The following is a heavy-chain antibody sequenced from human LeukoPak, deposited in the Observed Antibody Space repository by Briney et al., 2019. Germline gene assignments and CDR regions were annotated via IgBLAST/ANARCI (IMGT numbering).Heavy chain of an antibody. CDR1: GFTFSSYA. J-gene: IGHJ4*02. Sequence: GGSLRLSCEASGFTFSSYAMNWVRQVPGKGLEWVSTISGSAGSTYYAASVKGRFTISRDNSKNTLYLQMNSLRAEDTAVHYCAKAGGGEPDYWGQGTLVTVSS. D-gene: IGHD1-14*01. V-gene: IGHV3-23*01. CDR2: ISGSAGST. CDR3: AKAGGGEPDY.